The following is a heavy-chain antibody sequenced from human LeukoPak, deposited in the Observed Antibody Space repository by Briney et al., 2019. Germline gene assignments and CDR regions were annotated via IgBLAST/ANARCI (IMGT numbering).Heavy chain of an antibody. D-gene: IGHD3-22*01. CDR2: MYYSGST. CDR3: ARPYYYDSRIDP. Sequence: SETLSLTCTVSGGSNSSGDCYWSWIRQPPGKGLEWIAYMYYSGSTYYNPSLKSRVTMSADTSKNQLSLKLSSVTAADTAVYYCARPYYYDSRIDPWGQGILVTVSS. CDR1: GGSNSSGDCY. J-gene: IGHJ5*02. V-gene: IGHV4-30-4*01.